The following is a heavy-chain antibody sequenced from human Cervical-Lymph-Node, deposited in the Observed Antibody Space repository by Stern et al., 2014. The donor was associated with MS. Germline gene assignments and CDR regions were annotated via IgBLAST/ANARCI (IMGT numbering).Heavy chain of an antibody. CDR1: GYNFSSYA. J-gene: IGHJ1*01. CDR3: ARDPFNY. CDR2: INGGNGNT. D-gene: IGHD3-10*01. Sequence: VQLVESGAELRKPGASVKVTCKTSGYNFSSYAVHWVRQAPGQRLEWMGWINGGNGNTQYSQNFQGRVIISRDTSATTVYMELSGLTFEDTALYFCARDPFNYWGQGTLVTVSS. V-gene: IGHV1-3*01.